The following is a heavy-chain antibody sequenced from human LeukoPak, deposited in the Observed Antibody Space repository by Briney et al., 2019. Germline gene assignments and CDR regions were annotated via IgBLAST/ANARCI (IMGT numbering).Heavy chain of an antibody. D-gene: IGHD4-23*01. CDR3: ARDMSTRVTPISYAFDV. CDR2: INPNGDRT. J-gene: IGHJ3*01. V-gene: IGHV1-46*01. Sequence: GASVKVSCKASGYTFTSYDINWVRQAPGQGLEWLGLINPNGDRTDYAQNFQGRVTMTRDTSTTTVYLELSSLRSEDTAVYYCARDMSTRVTPISYAFDVWGQGTMVTVSS. CDR1: GYTFTSYD.